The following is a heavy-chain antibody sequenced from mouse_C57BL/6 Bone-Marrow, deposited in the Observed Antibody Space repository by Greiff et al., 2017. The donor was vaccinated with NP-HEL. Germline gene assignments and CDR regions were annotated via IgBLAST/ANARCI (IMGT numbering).Heavy chain of an antibody. J-gene: IGHJ3*01. Sequence: EVMLVESGGDVLKPGGSLKLPCAASGFTFSSYGMSWVLQTPDTRLEWVATISSAGSYTYSPDSVQGRFPISRENAKNTRYLQMSSLKAEDTAMYYCASPYDYDVAWFAYWGQETLVTVSA. CDR3: ASPYDYDVAWFAY. D-gene: IGHD2-4*01. V-gene: IGHV5-6*02. CDR2: ISSAGSYT. CDR1: GFTFSSYG.